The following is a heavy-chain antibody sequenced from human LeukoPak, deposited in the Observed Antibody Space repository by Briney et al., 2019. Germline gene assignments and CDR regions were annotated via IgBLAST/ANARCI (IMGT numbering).Heavy chain of an antibody. D-gene: IGHD2-8*02. V-gene: IGHV3-11*01. CDR1: GFTFSDHY. CDR3: ATYRQVLLPFES. Sequence: GGSLRLSCATSGFTFSDHYMTWIRQAPGKGLQTVSYIYKGGDTIFYADSVRGRFTISRDNAESSVYLQMNSLRAEDTAIYYCATYRQVLLPFESWGQGTLVTVSS. J-gene: IGHJ4*02. CDR2: IYKGGDTI.